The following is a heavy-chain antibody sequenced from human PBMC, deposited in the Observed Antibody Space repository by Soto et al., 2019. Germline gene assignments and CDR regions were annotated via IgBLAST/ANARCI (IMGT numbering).Heavy chain of an antibody. D-gene: IGHD3-10*01. V-gene: IGHV3-30*18. CDR3: PKDIDTMVRVPVYYGMDV. CDR2: ISYDGDNK. J-gene: IGHJ6*02. Sequence: PGGSLRLSCGASGFTFNSFCMHWVRQAPGRGLEWVAVISYDGDNKYYTDSVKGRFSISRDNSKNTLHLEMNSRRAEHNAVYYCPKDIDTMVRVPVYYGMDVWGQGTTATVSS. CDR1: GFTFNSFC.